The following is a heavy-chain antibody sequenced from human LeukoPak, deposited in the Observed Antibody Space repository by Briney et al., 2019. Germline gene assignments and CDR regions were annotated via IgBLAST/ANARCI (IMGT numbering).Heavy chain of an antibody. V-gene: IGHV4-59*01. J-gene: IGHJ4*02. CDR2: IFSSGST. CDR1: GGSISNYY. Sequence: PSETLSLTCTVSGGSISNYYWSRIRQPPGKRLEWIGYIFSSGSTKYNPSLKSQVTISLDTSKNQFSLKLSSVTAADTAVYYCARGPAFDYWGQGTLVTVSS. CDR3: ARGPAFDY.